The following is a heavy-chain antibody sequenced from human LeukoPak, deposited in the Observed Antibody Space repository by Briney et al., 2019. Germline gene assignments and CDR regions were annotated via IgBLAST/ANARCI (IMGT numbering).Heavy chain of an antibody. Sequence: GGSLRLSCAASGFSFSSHPMNWVRQAPGKGLEWVSGITPSGDYTYYTHSVQGRFTISRDTSTNILFLKMNSLRSEDAAVYYCGKDPRAGNCYFFEYWGQGTLVTVFS. V-gene: IGHV3-23*01. CDR1: GFSFSSHP. CDR2: ITPSGDYT. CDR3: GKDPRAGNCYFFEY. J-gene: IGHJ4*02. D-gene: IGHD3-10*01.